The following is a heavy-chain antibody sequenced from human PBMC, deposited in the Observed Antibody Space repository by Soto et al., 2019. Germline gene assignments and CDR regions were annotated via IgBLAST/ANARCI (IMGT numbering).Heavy chain of an antibody. V-gene: IGHV4-34*01. J-gene: IGHJ4*02. Sequence: QVQLQQWGAGLLKPSETLSLTCAVYGGSFSGYYWSWIRQPPGKGLEWIGEINHSGSTNYNPSLKSRVTISVDTSKNQFSLKRSSVTAAATDVYYCVFFAVYWGQGTLVTVSS. CDR3: VFFAVY. CDR1: GGSFSGYY. CDR2: INHSGST.